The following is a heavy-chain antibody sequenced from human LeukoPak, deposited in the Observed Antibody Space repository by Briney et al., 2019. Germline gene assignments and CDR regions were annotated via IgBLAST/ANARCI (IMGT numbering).Heavy chain of an antibody. CDR3: ARGIAAAGFN. J-gene: IGHJ4*02. Sequence: NSSETLSLTCAVHGGSFSGYYWSWIRQPPGKGLEWIGEINHSGSTNYNPSLKSRVTISVDTSKNQFSLKLSSVTAADTAVYYCARGIAAAGFNWGQGTLVTVSS. V-gene: IGHV4-34*01. CDR1: GGSFSGYY. D-gene: IGHD6-13*01. CDR2: INHSGST.